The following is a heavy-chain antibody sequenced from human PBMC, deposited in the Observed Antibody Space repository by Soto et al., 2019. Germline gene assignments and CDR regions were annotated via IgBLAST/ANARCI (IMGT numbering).Heavy chain of an antibody. CDR3: AGGDYYHSSGYYFYYYTMDV. CDR2: VYYGGST. CDR1: GGSISSSSYY. Sequence: QLHLQESGPGLVKPSETLSLTCTVSGGSISSSSYYWGWIRQPPGKGLEWIGNVYYGGSTYYNPFLKGRVTISVETSKSQFSLKLSSVTAADRAVYYCAGGDYYHSSGYYFYYYTMDVWGQGTTVTVSS. J-gene: IGHJ6*02. D-gene: IGHD3-22*01. V-gene: IGHV4-39*01.